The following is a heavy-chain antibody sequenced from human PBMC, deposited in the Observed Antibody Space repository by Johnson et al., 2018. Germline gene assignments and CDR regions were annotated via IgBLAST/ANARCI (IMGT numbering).Heavy chain of an antibody. CDR3: ARGRYSSGGVGWFDP. CDR1: GFTFSTYG. D-gene: IGHD6-19*01. CDR2: IWYDGSNK. J-gene: IGHJ5*02. V-gene: IGHV3-33*01. Sequence: QVQLQESGGGVVQPGRSLRLSCAASGFTFSTYGMHWVRQAPGKGLEWVAVIWYDGSNKYYADSVKGRFTISRDNSKNTLYLLMNSLRAEDRAVYYCARGRYSSGGVGWFDPWGQGTLVTVSS.